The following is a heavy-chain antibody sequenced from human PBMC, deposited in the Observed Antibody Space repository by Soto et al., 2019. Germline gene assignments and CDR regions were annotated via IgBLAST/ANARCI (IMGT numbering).Heavy chain of an antibody. CDR3: ASLYYYDSSGPRDAFDI. CDR2: INPNSGAT. V-gene: IGHV1-2*02. CDR1: GYTFTGYY. J-gene: IGHJ3*02. Sequence: GASVKVSCKASGYTFTGYYMHWVRQAPGQGLEWMGWINPNSGATNFAQKFHGRVTMTRDTSISTAYMELSRLRSDDTAVYYCASLYYYDSSGPRDAFDIWGQGTMVTVS. D-gene: IGHD3-22*01.